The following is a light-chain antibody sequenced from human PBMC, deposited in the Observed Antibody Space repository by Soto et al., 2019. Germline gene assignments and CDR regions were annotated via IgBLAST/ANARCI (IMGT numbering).Light chain of an antibody. CDR1: QDISNS. CDR3: HHIYDFQFT. J-gene: IGKJ3*01. CDR2: AAS. Sequence: DIQLTQSPSFLSASVGDRVTITCRASQDISNSLAWSQQKPGNAPKLLIYAASTLQSGVLSRFNRSGSGTEFFLTVSSMQPEHFATYYCHHIYDFQFTFGPGTTV. V-gene: IGKV1-9*01.